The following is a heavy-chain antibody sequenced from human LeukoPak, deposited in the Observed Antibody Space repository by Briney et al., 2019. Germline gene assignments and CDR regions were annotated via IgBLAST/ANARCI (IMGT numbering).Heavy chain of an antibody. V-gene: IGHV3-23*01. Sequence: GGSLRLSCAASGFIFSSYAMSWVRQAPGKGLEWVSAISGSGGSTYYADSVKGRFTISRDNSKNTLYLQMNSLRAEDTAVYYCAKDSLLCSSTSCYAWYCDLWGRGTLVTVSS. CDR2: ISGSGGST. CDR3: AKDSLLCSSTSCYAWYCDL. D-gene: IGHD2-2*01. J-gene: IGHJ2*01. CDR1: GFIFSSYA.